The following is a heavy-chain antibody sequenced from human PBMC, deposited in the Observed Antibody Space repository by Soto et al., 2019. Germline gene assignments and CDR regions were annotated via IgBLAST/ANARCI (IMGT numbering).Heavy chain of an antibody. CDR1: GFTFDDYG. CDR3: ARLYSSGWYGPGRY. Sequence: EVQLVESGGGVVRPGGSLRLFCAASGFTFDDYGMSWVRQATGEGLEWGSGINWNGGSRGYAESVKGRLTISRDNAKNSLYLQMNSLRAEDTALYYCARLYSSGWYGPGRYWGQGTLVTVSS. CDR2: INWNGGSR. J-gene: IGHJ4*02. D-gene: IGHD6-19*01. V-gene: IGHV3-20*04.